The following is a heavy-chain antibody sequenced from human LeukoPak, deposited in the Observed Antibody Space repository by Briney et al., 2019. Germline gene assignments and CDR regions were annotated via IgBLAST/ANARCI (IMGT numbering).Heavy chain of an antibody. CDR1: GFTFSSFG. D-gene: IGHD3-3*01. V-gene: IGHV3-33*05. CDR3: ARESSGGFDN. Sequence: PGGSLRLSCAASGFTFSSFGMHWVRQAPGKGLEWVTIILYDGSNKYYADSVKGRFTISRDNSKNTVYLQMNSLTAEDTAVYYCARESSGGFDNWAQGTLVTVSS. CDR2: ILYDGSNK. J-gene: IGHJ4*02.